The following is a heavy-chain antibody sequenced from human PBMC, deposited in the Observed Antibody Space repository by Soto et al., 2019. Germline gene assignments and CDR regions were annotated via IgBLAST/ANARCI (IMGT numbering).Heavy chain of an antibody. CDR1: GGSFSGYY. J-gene: IGHJ5*02. CDR3: ARGVPAAYQYNWLDP. Sequence: SETLSLTCAVYGGSFSGYYWSWIRQPPGKGLEWIGEINHSGSTNYNPSLKSRVTISVDTSKNQFSLKLSSVTAADTAVYYCARGVPAAYQYNWLDPWGQGTLVTVSS. V-gene: IGHV4-34*01. CDR2: INHSGST. D-gene: IGHD2-2*01.